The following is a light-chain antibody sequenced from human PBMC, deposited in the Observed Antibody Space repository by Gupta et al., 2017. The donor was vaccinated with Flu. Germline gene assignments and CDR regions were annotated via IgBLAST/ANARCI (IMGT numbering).Light chain of an antibody. J-gene: IGLJ2*01. CDR2: DND. CDR3: GTWDNSLSAVV. Sequence: QSVLTQPPSVSAAPGQKVTISCSGSSSNIGINYVSWYQQFPGTAPKLLIYDNDKRPSGIPDRFSGSKAGTSATLGITGLQAGEEADYYCGTWDNSLSAVVFGGGTKLAVL. CDR1: SSNIGINY. V-gene: IGLV1-51*01.